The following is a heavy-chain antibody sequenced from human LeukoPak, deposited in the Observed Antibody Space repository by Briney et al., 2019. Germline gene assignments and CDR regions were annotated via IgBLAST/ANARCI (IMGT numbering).Heavy chain of an antibody. V-gene: IGHV2-5*02. CDR1: GFSLSTSGVG. CDR2: IYWDDDK. Sequence: SGPTLVKPTQTLTLTCTFSGFSLSTSGVGVGWIRQPPGKALEWLALIYWDDDKRYTPALKSRLTITKDTSENQVVLTMTNMEPVDTATYYCFRAAAGRIDYWGQGTLVTVSS. J-gene: IGHJ4*02. CDR3: FRAAAGRIDY. D-gene: IGHD6-13*01.